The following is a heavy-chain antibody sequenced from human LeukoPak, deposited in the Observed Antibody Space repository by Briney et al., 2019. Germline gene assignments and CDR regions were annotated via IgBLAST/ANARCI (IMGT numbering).Heavy chain of an antibody. D-gene: IGHD3-10*01. CDR1: GGSISSGDYY. CDR2: IYYSGST. J-gene: IGHJ5*02. CDR3: ARDRITMVRGGPVSWFDP. V-gene: IGHV4-30-4*01. Sequence: ASQTLSLTCTVSGGSISSGDYYWSWIRQPPGEGLEWIGYIYYSGSTYYNPSLKSRVTISVDTSKNQFSLKLSSVTAADTAVYYCARDRITMVRGGPVSWFDPWGQGTLVTVSS.